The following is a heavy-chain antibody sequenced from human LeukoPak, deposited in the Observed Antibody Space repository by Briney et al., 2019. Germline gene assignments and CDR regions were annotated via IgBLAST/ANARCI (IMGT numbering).Heavy chain of an antibody. CDR3: ARGGIYCSSTSCALPMGGY. Sequence: GGSLRLSCAASGFTFSSYAMHWVRQAPGKGLEWVAVISYDGSNKYYADSVKGRFTISRDNSKNTLYLQMNSLRAEDTAVYYCARGGIYCSSTSCALPMGGYWGQGTLVTVSS. CDR2: ISYDGSNK. J-gene: IGHJ4*02. CDR1: GFTFSSYA. D-gene: IGHD2-2*01. V-gene: IGHV3-30-3*01.